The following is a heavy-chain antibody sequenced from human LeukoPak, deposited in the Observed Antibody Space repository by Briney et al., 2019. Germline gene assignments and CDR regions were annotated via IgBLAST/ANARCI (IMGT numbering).Heavy chain of an antibody. CDR3: ASCSTSCYLVSDAFDI. Sequence: ASVKVSCKASGYTFTGYYMHWVRQAPGQGLEWMGWINPNSGGTNYAQKFQGRATMTRDTSISTAYMELSRLRSDDTAVYYCASCSTSCYLVSDAFDIWGQGTMVTVSS. V-gene: IGHV1-2*02. CDR1: GYTFTGYY. J-gene: IGHJ3*02. CDR2: INPNSGGT. D-gene: IGHD2-2*01.